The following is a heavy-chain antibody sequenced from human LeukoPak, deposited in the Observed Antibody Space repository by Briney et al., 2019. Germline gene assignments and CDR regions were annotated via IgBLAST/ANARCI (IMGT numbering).Heavy chain of an antibody. CDR2: IYYSGST. J-gene: IGHJ4*02. D-gene: IGHD3-22*01. Sequence: SETLSLTCTVSGVSISSYYWSWIRQPPGKGLEWIGYIYYSGSTNYNPSLKSRVTISVDTSKNQFSLKLSSVTAADTAVYYCARAASIYSSGYYAGWGQGTLVTVSS. CDR3: ARAASIYSSGYYAG. V-gene: IGHV4-59*08. CDR1: GVSISSYY.